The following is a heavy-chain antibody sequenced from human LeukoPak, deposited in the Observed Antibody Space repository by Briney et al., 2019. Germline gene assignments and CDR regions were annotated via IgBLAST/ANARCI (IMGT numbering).Heavy chain of an antibody. CDR3: AKTDRRIAAAGDIDY. CDR1: GFTFNKYG. D-gene: IGHD6-13*01. J-gene: IGHJ4*02. V-gene: IGHV3-30*18. Sequence: TGGSLRLSCAASGFTFNKYGMHWVRQAPGKGLEWVAVISYDGSNKYYADSVKGRFTISRDNSKNTLYLQMNSLRAEDTAVYYCAKTDRRIAAAGDIDYWGQGTLVTVSS. CDR2: ISYDGSNK.